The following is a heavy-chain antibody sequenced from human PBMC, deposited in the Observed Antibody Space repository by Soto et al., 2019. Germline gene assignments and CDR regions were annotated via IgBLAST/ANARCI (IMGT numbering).Heavy chain of an antibody. CDR2: IYYSGST. J-gene: IGHJ6*02. V-gene: IGHV4-59*01. CDR1: GASISSYY. Sequence: QVQLQESGPGLVKPSETLSLTCTVSGASISSYYWSWIRQPPGKGLEWIGYIYYSGSTSYNPSLKSRVAISVDTSKNQFSLQLTSVTAADTAVYYCARDPGENYYDRSGATGAMDVWGQGTTVTVSS. CDR3: ARDPGENYYDRSGATGAMDV. D-gene: IGHD3-22*01.